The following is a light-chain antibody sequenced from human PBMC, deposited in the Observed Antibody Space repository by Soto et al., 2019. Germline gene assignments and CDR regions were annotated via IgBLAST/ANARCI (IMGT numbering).Light chain of an antibody. CDR1: QSVSSN. V-gene: IGKV3-15*01. Sequence: EIVMTQSPATLSVSPGERATLSCRASQSVSSNLAWYQQKPGQAPRLLIYGASTRATVIPARCSGSGSGTEFTLTISSLQSEDFAVYYCQQYNNWPLTFGQGTKVEIK. CDR3: QQYNNWPLT. CDR2: GAS. J-gene: IGKJ1*01.